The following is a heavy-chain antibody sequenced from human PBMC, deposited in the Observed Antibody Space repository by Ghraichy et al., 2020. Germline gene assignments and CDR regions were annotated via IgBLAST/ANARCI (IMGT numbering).Heavy chain of an antibody. CDR1: EFTFCSYS. V-gene: IGHV3-48*04. CDR2: ISSSSSTI. J-gene: IGHJ4*02. CDR3: ARGGYGSGLPPDY. Sequence: GGSLRLSCAASEFTFCSYSMNWVRQAPGKGLEWVSYISSSSSTIYYADSVKGRFTISRDNAKNSLYLQMNSLRAEDTAVYYCARGGYGSGLPPDYWGQGTLVTVSS. D-gene: IGHD3-10*01.